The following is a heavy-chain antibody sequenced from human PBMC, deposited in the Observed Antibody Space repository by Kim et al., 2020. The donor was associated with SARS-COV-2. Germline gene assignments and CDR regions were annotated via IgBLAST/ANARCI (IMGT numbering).Heavy chain of an antibody. V-gene: IGHV4-39*01. CDR2: IYYSGST. Sequence: SETLSLTCTVSGGSISSSSYYWGWIRQPPGKGLEWIGSIYYSGSTYYNPSLKSRVTISVDTSKNQFSLKLSSVTAADTAVYYCARQAKGATTPHYYYYGMDVWGQGTTVTFSS. J-gene: IGHJ6*02. D-gene: IGHD5-12*01. CDR3: ARQAKGATTPHYYYYGMDV. CDR1: GGSISSSSYY.